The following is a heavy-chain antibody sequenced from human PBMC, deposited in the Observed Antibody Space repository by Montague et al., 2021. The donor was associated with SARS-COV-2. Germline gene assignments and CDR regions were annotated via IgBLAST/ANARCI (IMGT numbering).Heavy chain of an antibody. Sequence: SETLSLTCTVSGGSVSSDNWWTWVRQPPWKGLEWIGEIYHSGTTNYNPSLQSRVTISVDKSRNHLSLNLRSVTAADTAMYYCALPLGGARFDPWGQGILVAVSS. J-gene: IGHJ5*02. CDR3: ALPLGGARFDP. V-gene: IGHV4-4*02. D-gene: IGHD1-26*01. CDR2: IYHSGTT. CDR1: GGSVSSDNW.